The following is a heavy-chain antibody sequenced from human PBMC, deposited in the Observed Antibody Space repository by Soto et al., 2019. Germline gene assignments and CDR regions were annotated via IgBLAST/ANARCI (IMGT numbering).Heavy chain of an antibody. CDR3: ARYLSPQGEFFYDAFDV. V-gene: IGHV3-7*05. J-gene: IGHJ3*01. Sequence: EVQLVESGGGLVQPGESLRLSCAASGFTFSAFCMTWLRHAPGKGLEWVANIKRDGTVTHYGDSVEGRCTLSRDKAQNSLFLQLNSLRPEDTAMYYCARYLSPQGEFFYDAFDVWGQGTFVTVS. CDR2: IKRDGTVT. CDR1: GFTFSAFC. D-gene: IGHD2-21*01.